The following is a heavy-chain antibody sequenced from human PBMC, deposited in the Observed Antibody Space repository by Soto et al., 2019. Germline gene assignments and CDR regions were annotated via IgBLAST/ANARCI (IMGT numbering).Heavy chain of an antibody. CDR2: ISYDGSNK. J-gene: IGHJ4*02. CDR1: GFTFSSYG. Sequence: QVQLVESGGGVVQPGRSLRLSCAASGFTFSSYGMHWVRQAPGKGLEWVAVISYDGSNKYYADSVKGRFTISRDNSKNTLYLQMNSLRAEDTAVYYCAKDESPVKVLNTLLDYWGQGTLVTGSS. V-gene: IGHV3-30*18. D-gene: IGHD4-4*01. CDR3: AKDESPVKVLNTLLDY.